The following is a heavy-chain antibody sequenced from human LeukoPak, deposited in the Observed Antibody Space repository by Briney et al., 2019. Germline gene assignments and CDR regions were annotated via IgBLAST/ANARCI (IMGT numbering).Heavy chain of an antibody. V-gene: IGHV1-69*13. D-gene: IGHD3-22*01. CDR1: GGTFSSYA. CDR3: ARESSIVVVTTRRGCFDY. CDR2: IIPIFGTA. Sequence: SVKVSCKASGGTFSSYAISWVRQAPGQGLEWMGGIIPIFGTANYAQKFQGRVTITADESTSTAYMELSSLRSEDTAVYYCARESSIVVVTTRRGCFDYWGQGTLVTVSS. J-gene: IGHJ4*02.